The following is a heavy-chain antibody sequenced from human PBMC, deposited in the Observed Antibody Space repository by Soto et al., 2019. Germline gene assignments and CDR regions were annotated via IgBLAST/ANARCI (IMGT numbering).Heavy chain of an antibody. CDR3: ARDRGYYDSSGYFDY. CDR2: ISSSDNII. D-gene: IGHD3-22*01. CDR1: GFTFSDYY. Sequence: GGSLRLSCAASGFTFSDYYMSWIRQAPGKGLEWVSYISSSDNIIYYADSVKGRFTISRDNAKSSLYLQMNSLRAEDTAVYYCARDRGYYDSSGYFDYWGQGTLVT. V-gene: IGHV3-11*01. J-gene: IGHJ4*02.